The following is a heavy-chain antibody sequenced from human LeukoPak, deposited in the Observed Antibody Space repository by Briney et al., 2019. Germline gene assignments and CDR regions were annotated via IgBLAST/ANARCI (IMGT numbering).Heavy chain of an antibody. CDR1: GFTFSSYA. Sequence: HPGRALRLSCAASGFTFSSYAMHWVRQAPGKGLEWVAVISCDGSKKYYADSVKGRFTISRDNSKNTLYLQMNSLRAEDTAVYYCARARGNYYYDSSGYCGYWGQGTLVTVSS. CDR2: ISCDGSKK. D-gene: IGHD3-22*01. CDR3: ARARGNYYYDSSGYCGY. J-gene: IGHJ4*02. V-gene: IGHV3-30*04.